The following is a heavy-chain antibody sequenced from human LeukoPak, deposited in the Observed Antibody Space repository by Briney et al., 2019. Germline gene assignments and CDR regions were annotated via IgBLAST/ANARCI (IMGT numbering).Heavy chain of an antibody. Sequence: GGSLRLSCAASGFTFSSYSMNWVRQAPGKGLEWVSYISSSSYIYYADSVKGRFTISRDNAKNSLYLQMNSLRAEDTAVYYCARAIGSSWYGYYYYYMDVWGKGTTVTVSS. D-gene: IGHD6-13*01. CDR1: GFTFSSYS. V-gene: IGHV3-21*01. CDR3: ARAIGSSWYGYYYYYMDV. CDR2: ISSSSYI. J-gene: IGHJ6*03.